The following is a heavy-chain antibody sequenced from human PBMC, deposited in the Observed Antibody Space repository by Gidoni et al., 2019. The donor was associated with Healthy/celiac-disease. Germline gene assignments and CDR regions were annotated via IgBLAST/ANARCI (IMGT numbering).Heavy chain of an antibody. Sequence: QVQLVQSGAEVKMPGSSVKVSCKASGGTFSSYAITWVRQAPGQGLEWMGGIIPIFGTANYAQKCQGRVTITADESTSTAYMELSSMRSEDTDVYYCAREQEGDDILTDYYGMDVWGQGTTVTVSS. CDR1: GGTFSSYA. CDR3: AREQEGDDILTDYYGMDV. D-gene: IGHD3-9*01. V-gene: IGHV1-69*01. J-gene: IGHJ6*02. CDR2: IIPIFGTA.